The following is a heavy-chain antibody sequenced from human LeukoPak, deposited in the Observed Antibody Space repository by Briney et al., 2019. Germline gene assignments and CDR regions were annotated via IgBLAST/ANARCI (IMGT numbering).Heavy chain of an antibody. CDR3: ARDRPLFDYTPPFFDY. Sequence: PGGSLRLSCAASGFTFSSSWMTWVRQAPGKGLEWVSSISTSSSYIYYADSVKGRFTISRDNAKNSLYLQMNSLRAEDTALYYCARDRPLFDYTPPFFDYWGQGTLVTVSS. D-gene: IGHD4-11*01. J-gene: IGHJ4*02. CDR2: ISTSSSYI. V-gene: IGHV3-21*01. CDR1: GFTFSSSW.